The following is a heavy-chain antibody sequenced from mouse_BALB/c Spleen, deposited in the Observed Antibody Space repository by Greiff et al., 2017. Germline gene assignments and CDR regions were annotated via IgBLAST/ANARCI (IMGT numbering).Heavy chain of an antibody. J-gene: IGHJ2*01. CDR1: GFTFSSYT. Sequence: EVQGVESGGGLVKPGGSLKLSCAASGFTFSSYTMSWVRQTPEKRLEWVATISSGGGNTYYPDSVKGRFTISRDNAKNNLYLQMSSLRSEDTALYYCARFTTAIDYWGQGTTLTVSS. CDR3: ARFTTAIDY. CDR2: ISSGGGNT. D-gene: IGHD1-2*01. V-gene: IGHV5-9*03.